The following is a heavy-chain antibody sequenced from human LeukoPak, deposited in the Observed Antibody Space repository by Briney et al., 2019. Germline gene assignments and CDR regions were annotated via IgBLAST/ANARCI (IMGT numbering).Heavy chain of an antibody. CDR2: IYPGDSDT. D-gene: IGHD3-10*01. Sequence: GESLKISCKGSGYSFTSYWIGWVRQMPGKGLEWMWIIYPGDSDTRYSPSFQGQVTISADKSISTAYLQWSSLKASDTAMYYCARHTVNSGRYPDYWGQGTLVTVSS. V-gene: IGHV5-51*01. CDR3: ARHTVNSGRYPDY. J-gene: IGHJ4*02. CDR1: GYSFTSYW.